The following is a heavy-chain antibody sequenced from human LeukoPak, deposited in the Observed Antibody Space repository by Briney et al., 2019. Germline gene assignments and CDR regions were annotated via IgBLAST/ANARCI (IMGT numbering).Heavy chain of an antibody. J-gene: IGHJ5*02. V-gene: IGHV3-74*01. CDR2: INTDGSST. D-gene: IGHD6-6*01. Sequence: GGSLRLSCSASGFTFSSYWMHWVRQAPGKGLVWVSRINTDGSSTSYADSVKGRFTISRDNAKNSLYLHMNSLRAEDTAVYYCAREDYSSSSEDWFDPWGQGTLVTVSS. CDR3: AREDYSSSSEDWFDP. CDR1: GFTFSSYW.